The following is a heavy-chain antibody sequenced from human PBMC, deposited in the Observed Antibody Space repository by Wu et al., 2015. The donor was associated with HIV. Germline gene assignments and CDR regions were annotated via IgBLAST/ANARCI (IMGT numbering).Heavy chain of an antibody. CDR1: GYTFTAYN. J-gene: IGHJ5*02. D-gene: IGHD3-9*01. V-gene: IGHV1-2*02. Sequence: QVQLGQSGAEVKKPGASVKVSCTASGYTFTAYNVHWVRQVPGQGLEWMGNINANSGRTKYAENFQGRVAMTRDTSVNTVYMELKTLRYDDTAVYFCARGDRFYDILTGYSKNWFDPGAREPWSASPQ. CDR2: INANSGRT. CDR3: ARGDRFYDILTGYSKNWFDP.